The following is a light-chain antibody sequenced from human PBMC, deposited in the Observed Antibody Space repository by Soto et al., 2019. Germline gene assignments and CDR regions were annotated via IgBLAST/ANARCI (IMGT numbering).Light chain of an antibody. J-gene: IGKJ5*01. CDR1: QSVSSN. Sequence: EIVMTQSPATLSVSPGERVALSCRASQSVSSNLAWYQQKPGQAPRLLIFGASTRATGIPAMFSGSGSGTEFTLTISSLQSEDFAVYYCQQYNKWPPITFGQGTRLEI. V-gene: IGKV3-15*01. CDR2: GAS. CDR3: QQYNKWPPIT.